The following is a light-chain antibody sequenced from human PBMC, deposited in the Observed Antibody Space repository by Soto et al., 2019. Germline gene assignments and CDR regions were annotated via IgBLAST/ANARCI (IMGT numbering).Light chain of an antibody. J-gene: IGKJ2*01. V-gene: IGKV3-20*01. CDR2: GAS. Sequence: EIVLTQSPGTLSLSPGERATLSCRASQSVSGSYLAWFQQKPGQAPRLVIHGASSRATDFPDRFSGGGSGTEFTLTISRLEPEDFAVYYCQQYNNLPYTFGQGTKVEIK. CDR3: QQYNNLPYT. CDR1: QSVSGSY.